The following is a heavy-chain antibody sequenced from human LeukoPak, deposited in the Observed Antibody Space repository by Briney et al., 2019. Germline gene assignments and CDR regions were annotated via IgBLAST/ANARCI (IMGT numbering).Heavy chain of an antibody. V-gene: IGHV3-30*18. CDR1: GFTFSSYG. CDR3: AKGGLGGYSGYGRDAFDI. CDR2: ISYDGSNK. D-gene: IGHD5-12*01. J-gene: IGHJ3*02. Sequence: PGRSLRLSCAASGFTFSSYGMHWVRQAPGKGLEWVAVISYDGSNKYYADSVKGRFTISRDNSKNTLYLQMNSLRAEDTAVYYCAKGGLGGYSGYGRDAFDIWGQGTMVTVSS.